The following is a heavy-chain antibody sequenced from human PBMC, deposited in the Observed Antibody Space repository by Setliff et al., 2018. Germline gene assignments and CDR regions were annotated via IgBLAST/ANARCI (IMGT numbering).Heavy chain of an antibody. J-gene: IGHJ4*02. CDR2: ISGSSTYI. CDR3: ATNRGGDYFDY. Sequence: GGSLRLSCAAAGFTFSSHWMHWVRQAPGKRLMWVSSISGSSTYIYYADSVKGRFTVSRDNAKNSLYLQMNSLRAEDTAVYYCATNRGGDYFDYWGQGTLVTVSS. CDR1: GFTFSSHW. D-gene: IGHD7-27*01. V-gene: IGHV3-21*01.